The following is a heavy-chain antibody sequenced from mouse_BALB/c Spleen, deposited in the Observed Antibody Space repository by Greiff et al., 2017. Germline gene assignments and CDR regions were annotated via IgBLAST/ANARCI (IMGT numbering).Heavy chain of an antibody. CDR2: INPYNDGT. CDR1: GYTFTSYA. J-gene: IGHJ4*01. Sequence: VQLQQSGPELVKPGASVIMSCNASGYTFTSYAMHWVKQKPGQGLEWIGYINPYNDGTKYNEKFKGKATLTSDKSSSTTYMELSSMTSEDSAVYYCARNYDGHFYAMDYWGQGTSVTVSS. V-gene: IGHV1-14*01. D-gene: IGHD2-3*01. CDR3: ARNYDGHFYAMDY.